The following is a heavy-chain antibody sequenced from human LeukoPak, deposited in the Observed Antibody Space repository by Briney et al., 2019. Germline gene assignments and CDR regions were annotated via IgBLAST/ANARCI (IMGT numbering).Heavy chain of an antibody. D-gene: IGHD2-2*01. Sequence: SETLSLTCTVSGGSISSGDYYRSWIRQPPGKGLEWIGYIYYSGSTYYNPSLKSRVTISVDTSKNQFSLKLSSVTAADTAVYYCAREDCSSTSCYLSWGYFDLWGRGTLVTVSS. CDR2: IYYSGST. J-gene: IGHJ2*01. V-gene: IGHV4-30-4*08. CDR1: GGSISSGDYY. CDR3: AREDCSSTSCYLSWGYFDL.